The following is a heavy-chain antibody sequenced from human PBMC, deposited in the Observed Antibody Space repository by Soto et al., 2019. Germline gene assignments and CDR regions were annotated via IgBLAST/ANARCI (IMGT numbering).Heavy chain of an antibody. V-gene: IGHV4-4*02. D-gene: IGHD6-13*01. CDR2: IYHSGST. CDR3: ARDNGRAAAGNWLDP. Sequence: PSETLSLTCAVSGCSISSSNWWSWVRQPPGKRLEWIGEIYHSGSTNYNPSLKSRVTISVDKSKNQFSLKLSSVTAADTAVYYCARDNGRAAAGNWLDPWGQGTLVTVSS. J-gene: IGHJ5*02. CDR1: GCSISSSNW.